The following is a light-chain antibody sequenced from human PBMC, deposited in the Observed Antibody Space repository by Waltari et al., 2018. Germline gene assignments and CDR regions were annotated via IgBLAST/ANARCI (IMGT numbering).Light chain of an antibody. CDR3: CSYAGGYYV. J-gene: IGLJ1*01. CDR2: DVN. Sequence: QSALTQPRPVSGSPGQSVTISFTRTSSDVGRSTYVSWYQQHPGKDPKLIIYDVNKRPSGVPDRFSGSKSGNTASLTISGLQADDESDYYCCSYAGGYYVFGTGTEVAVL. CDR1: SSDVGRSTY. V-gene: IGLV2-11*01.